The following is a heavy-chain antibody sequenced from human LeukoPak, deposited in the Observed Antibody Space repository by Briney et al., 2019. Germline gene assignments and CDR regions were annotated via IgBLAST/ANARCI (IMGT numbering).Heavy chain of an antibody. Sequence: GASVKVSCKTSGYTFTDYYLHWVRQAPGQGLEWLGGIMPLFGTAGYAQKFQGRVTITKDESTRTVYLELTSLTSDDTAVYYCARDVHGDYGSGWFDPWGQGTLVSVSS. J-gene: IGHJ5*02. D-gene: IGHD4-17*01. V-gene: IGHV1-69*05. CDR3: ARDVHGDYGSGWFDP. CDR2: IMPLFGTA. CDR1: GYTFTDYY.